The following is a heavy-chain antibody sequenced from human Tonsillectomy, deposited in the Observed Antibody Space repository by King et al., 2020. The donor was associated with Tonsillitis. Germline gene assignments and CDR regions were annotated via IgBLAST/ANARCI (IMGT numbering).Heavy chain of an antibody. CDR3: VRAREWELRVLDY. Sequence: VQLVESGGGLVQAGGSLRLSCAASGFTFINYSMNWVRQAPGKGLEWLSYISTTSSTIYYADSVKGLFTISRDNAKNSLYLQMNSLRAEDTAVYYCVRAREWELRVLDYWGQGPLVTVSS. D-gene: IGHD1-26*01. CDR1: GFTFINYS. V-gene: IGHV3-48*01. J-gene: IGHJ4*02. CDR2: ISTTSSTI.